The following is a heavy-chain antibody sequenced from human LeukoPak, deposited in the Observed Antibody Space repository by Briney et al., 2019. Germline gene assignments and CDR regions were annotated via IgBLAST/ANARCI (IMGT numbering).Heavy chain of an antibody. V-gene: IGHV4-34*01. D-gene: IGHD2-8*01. J-gene: IGHJ4*02. Sequence: PSETLSLTCAVYGGSFSGYYWSWIRQPPGKGLEWIGEINHSGSTNYNPSLKSRVTISVDTSKNQFSLKLSSLTAADTAVYYCARRRFVRGPDVVNPFDYWGQGTLVTVSS. CDR3: ARRRFVRGPDVVNPFDY. CDR1: GGSFSGYY. CDR2: INHSGST.